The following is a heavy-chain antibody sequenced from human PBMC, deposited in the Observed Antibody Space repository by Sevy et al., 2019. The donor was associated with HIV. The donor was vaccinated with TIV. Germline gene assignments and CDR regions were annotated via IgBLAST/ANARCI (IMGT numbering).Heavy chain of an antibody. V-gene: IGHV3-23*01. D-gene: IGHD2-8*01. CDR1: GFTFSKYS. CDR2: LSFGCGEI. J-gene: IGHJ4*02. CDR3: AREGCTKPHDY. Sequence: GGSLRLSCAASGFTFSKYSMSWVRQPPGKGLEWVSTLSFGCGEINYTDSVKGRFTISRDNSKSSVYLQMHNLRPEGTGVYYCAREGCTKPHDYWGQGTLVTVSS.